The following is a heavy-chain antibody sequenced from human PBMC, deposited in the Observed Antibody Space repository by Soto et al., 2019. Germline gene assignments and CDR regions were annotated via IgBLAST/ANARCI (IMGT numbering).Heavy chain of an antibody. J-gene: IGHJ4*02. V-gene: IGHV3-33*01. Sequence: WWCXRLSGSAGVCSFMSYCMHLFRHAPGKGLELVAVKWFFASGGNEYYADSVKGRFAISRDDSKQTAYLEMKSLRAEDTAVYYRARDPYSGARYYLELRGQRTQVTVYS. CDR1: VCSFMSYC. D-gene: IGHD1-26*01. CDR2: KWFFASGGNE. CDR3: ARDPYSGARYYLEL.